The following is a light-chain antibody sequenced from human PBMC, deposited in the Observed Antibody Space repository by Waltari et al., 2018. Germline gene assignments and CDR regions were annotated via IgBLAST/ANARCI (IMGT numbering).Light chain of an antibody. J-gene: IGLJ3*02. Sequence: LSSGHSSNVIAWLQQQPEKGPRYLMKVNSDGSHSKGDEIPDRFSGSSSGAERYLTISSLQSEDEADYYCQTGGHGTWVFGGGTKLTVL. CDR2: VNSDGSH. CDR1: SGHSSNV. CDR3: QTGGHGTWV. V-gene: IGLV4-69*01.